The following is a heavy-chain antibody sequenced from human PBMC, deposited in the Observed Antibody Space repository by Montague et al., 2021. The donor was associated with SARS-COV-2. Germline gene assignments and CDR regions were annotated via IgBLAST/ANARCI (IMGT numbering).Heavy chain of an antibody. J-gene: IGHJ4*02. Sequence: SETRSLTCSFSGTTRKNNYYWGWIRQPPGKGLEWVGSLYYSGNAYYSPXXRSRVTISVDTSRSQFSLQLTSVTVADTAIYYCARGIDFGLVASRSHYFDTWGQGTLVSVSS. V-gene: IGHV4-39*01. CDR2: LYYSGNA. CDR1: GTTRKNNYY. CDR3: ARGIDFGLVASRSHYFDT. D-gene: IGHD3-3*01.